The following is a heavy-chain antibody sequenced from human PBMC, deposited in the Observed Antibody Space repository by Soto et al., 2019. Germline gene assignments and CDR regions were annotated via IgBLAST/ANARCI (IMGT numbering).Heavy chain of an antibody. J-gene: IGHJ4*02. CDR1: GGSIITNNYYY. Sequence: SETLSLTCTVSGGSIITNNYYYWGWIRQPPGKGLEWIGSVHYIGTTYSNPSLESRLTISVDTSNNQFSLKLGSVTAADTATYYCARLSIYDSGSSSFWGQGTPVTVSS. V-gene: IGHV4-39*01. D-gene: IGHD3-10*01. CDR2: VHYIGTT. CDR3: ARLSIYDSGSSSF.